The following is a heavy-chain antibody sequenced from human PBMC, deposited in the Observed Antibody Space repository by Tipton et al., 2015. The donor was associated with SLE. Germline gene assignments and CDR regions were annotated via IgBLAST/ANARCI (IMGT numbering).Heavy chain of an antibody. Sequence: TLSLTCTVSGGSISSHYWSWIRQPPGKGLEWIGYIYYSGSTNYNPSLKSRVTISVDTSKNQFSLKLSSVTAADTAVYYCARDLFVMGYSSSWSVSGRAFDIWGQGTMVTVSS. CDR2: IYYSGST. CDR1: GGSISSHY. V-gene: IGHV4-59*11. J-gene: IGHJ3*02. D-gene: IGHD6-13*01. CDR3: ARDLFVMGYSSSWSVSGRAFDI.